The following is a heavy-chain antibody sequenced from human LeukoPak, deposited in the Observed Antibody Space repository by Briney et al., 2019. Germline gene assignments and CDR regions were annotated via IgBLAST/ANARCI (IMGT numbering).Heavy chain of an antibody. CDR1: GGSISSGY. CDR2: IYNSGRS. D-gene: IGHD2-8*02. V-gene: IGHV4-59*07. CDR3: AGGSGASWFDP. J-gene: IGHJ5*02. Sequence: PSHTLSLACSVSGGSISSGYWSWIRQPPGNGLEWIAYIYNSGRSNYNPSLKSRVTISLDTSKNQFSLKLSSVTAADTAVYYCAGGSGASWFDPWGQGTLVTVSS.